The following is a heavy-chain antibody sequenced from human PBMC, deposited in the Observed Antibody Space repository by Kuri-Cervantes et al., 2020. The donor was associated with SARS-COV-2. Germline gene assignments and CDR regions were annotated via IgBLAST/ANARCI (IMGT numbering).Heavy chain of an antibody. CDR2: INPSGGST. Sequence: ASVKVSCKASGYTFTSYYMHWVRQAPGQGLEWMGIINPSGGSTSYAQKFQGRVTMTRDTSASTAYMELSSLRSEDTAVYYCARDLYCSSTSCYADYYYGMDVWGQGTTVTVSS. J-gene: IGHJ6*02. CDR1: GYTFTSYY. D-gene: IGHD2-2*01. V-gene: IGHV1-46*01. CDR3: ARDLYCSSTSCYADYYYGMDV.